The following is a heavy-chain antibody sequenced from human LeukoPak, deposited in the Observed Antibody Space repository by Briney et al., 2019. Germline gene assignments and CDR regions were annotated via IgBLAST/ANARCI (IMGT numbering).Heavy chain of an antibody. J-gene: IGHJ6*02. CDR3: ARDQYSGYDKRYYYYGMDV. V-gene: IGHV4-61*01. Sequence: PSETLSLTCTVSGYSISSGYYWSWIRQPPGKGLEWIGYIYYSGSTNYNPSLKSRVTISVDTSKNQFSLKLSSVTAADTAVYYCARDQYSGYDKRYYYYGMDVWGQGTTVTVSS. CDR2: IYYSGST. D-gene: IGHD5-12*01. CDR1: GYSISSGYY.